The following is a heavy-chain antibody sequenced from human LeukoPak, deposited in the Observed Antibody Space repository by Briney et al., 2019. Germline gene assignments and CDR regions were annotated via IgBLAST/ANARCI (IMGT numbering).Heavy chain of an antibody. J-gene: IGHJ5*02. CDR3: ARVSWDIVVVPAGAFDP. Sequence: SDTLSLTCAVSCGSISSGNWWSWVRQPPGKGLEWIGTIYYSGTTYYNPSLKSRVTISVDTSKNQFSLRLSSVTAADTAVYYCARVSWDIVVVPAGAFDPWGQGTLVTVSS. CDR2: IYYSGTT. CDR1: CGSISSGNW. D-gene: IGHD2-2*01. V-gene: IGHV4-4*02.